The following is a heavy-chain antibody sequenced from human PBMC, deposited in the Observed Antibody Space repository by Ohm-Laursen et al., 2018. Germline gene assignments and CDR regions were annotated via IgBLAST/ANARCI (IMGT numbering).Heavy chain of an antibody. CDR2: IYWDDDK. CDR1: GISLSTSGMR. V-gene: IGHV2-5*02. CDR3: AHRRRYYDSSGYYYVGPFDY. J-gene: IGHJ4*02. Sequence: TQTLTLTYTVSGISLSTSGMRVGWIRQPPGKALEWLALIYWDDDKRYSPSLKSRLTITKDTSKNQVVLTMTNMDPVDTATYYCAHRRRYYDSSGYYYVGPFDYWGQGTLVTVSS. D-gene: IGHD3-22*01.